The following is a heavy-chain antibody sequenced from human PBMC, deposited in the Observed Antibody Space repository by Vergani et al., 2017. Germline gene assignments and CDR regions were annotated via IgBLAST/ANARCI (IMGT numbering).Heavy chain of an antibody. CDR2: ISGSGGST. D-gene: IGHD6-19*01. J-gene: IGHJ4*02. V-gene: IGHV3-23*01. CDR1: GFPFSSYA. CDR3: AKEGDSSGWYPNYSHFDY. Sequence: EVQLLESGGGLVQPGGSLRLSCAASGFPFSSYAMSWVRQAPGKGLEGVSAISGSGGSTYYADPVKGRFTISRDNSKNTLYLQMNSLRAEDTAVYYCAKEGDSSGWYPNYSHFDYWGQGTLVTVSS.